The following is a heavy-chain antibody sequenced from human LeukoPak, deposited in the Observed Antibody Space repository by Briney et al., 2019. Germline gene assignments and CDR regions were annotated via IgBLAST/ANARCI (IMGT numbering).Heavy chain of an antibody. Sequence: SSETLSLTCTVSGGSISSGSYYWSWIRQPAGKGLEWIGRIYTSGSTNYNPSLKSRVTISLDTSKNQFSLKLSSVTAADTAVYYCANSIDFDYGDYYFDYWGQGALVTISS. J-gene: IGHJ4*02. CDR1: GGSISSGSYY. D-gene: IGHD4-17*01. V-gene: IGHV4-61*02. CDR3: ANSIDFDYGDYYFDY. CDR2: IYTSGST.